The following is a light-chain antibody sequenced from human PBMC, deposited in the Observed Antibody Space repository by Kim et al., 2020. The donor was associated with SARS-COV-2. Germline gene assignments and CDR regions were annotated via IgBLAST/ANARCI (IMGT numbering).Light chain of an antibody. V-gene: IGLV3-9*01. Sequence: SGALGQTARITGGGNNIGSKNVHWYQQKPGQAPVLVIYRDSNRPSGIPERFSGSNSGNTATLTISRAQAGDEADYYCQVWDSSTAVFGGGTQLTVL. CDR1: NIGSKN. CDR2: RDS. J-gene: IGLJ2*01. CDR3: QVWDSSTAV.